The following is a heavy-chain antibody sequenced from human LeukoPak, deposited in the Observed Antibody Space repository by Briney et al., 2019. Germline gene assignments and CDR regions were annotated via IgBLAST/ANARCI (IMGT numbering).Heavy chain of an antibody. Sequence: GGSLRLSCAASGFTFSDYYMSWIRQAPGKGLEWVSYISYSGDTIYYAGSVEGRFTISRDNAKNSLYLQMNSLRAEDTAVYYCARGSSGGTEVDYWGQGTLVTVSS. D-gene: IGHD6-19*01. CDR3: ARGSSGGTEVDY. CDR2: ISYSGDTI. CDR1: GFTFSDYY. J-gene: IGHJ4*02. V-gene: IGHV3-11*04.